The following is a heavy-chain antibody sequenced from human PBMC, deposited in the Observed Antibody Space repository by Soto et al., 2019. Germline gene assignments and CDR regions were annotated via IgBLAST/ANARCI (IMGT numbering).Heavy chain of an antibody. CDR1: GASISSGGYS. V-gene: IGHV4-30-2*01. J-gene: IGHJ4*02. Sequence: QLQLQESGSGLVKPSQTLSLTCAVSGASISSGGYSWSWIRQPPGKGLEWIGYIYHSGSTYYNPSLQRRATISVDRSKKQFSLKLSSVTAADTAVYYCARVYDSFFDYWGQGTLVTVSS. CDR3: ARVYDSFFDY. CDR2: IYHSGST. D-gene: IGHD3-3*01.